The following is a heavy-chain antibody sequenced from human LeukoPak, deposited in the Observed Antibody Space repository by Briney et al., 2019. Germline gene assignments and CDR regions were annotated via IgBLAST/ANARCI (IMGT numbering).Heavy chain of an antibody. CDR1: GGSINNYY. CDR3: ARDRITMVRGALRYYGMDV. D-gene: IGHD3-10*01. Sequence: SETLSLTCTVSGGSINNYYWSWIRQPPGKGREWIGYIYYSGSTNYNPSLNSRVTISVATSKNQFSLKLNSVTAADTAVYYCARDRITMVRGALRYYGMDVWGQGTTVTVSS. CDR2: IYYSGST. V-gene: IGHV4-59*01. J-gene: IGHJ6*02.